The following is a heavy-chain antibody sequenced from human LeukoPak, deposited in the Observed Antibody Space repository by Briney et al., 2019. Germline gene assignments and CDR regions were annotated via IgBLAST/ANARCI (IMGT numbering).Heavy chain of an antibody. CDR2: IYHSGST. V-gene: IGHV4-38-2*02. J-gene: IGHJ6*02. CDR1: GYSISSGYY. D-gene: IGHD6-19*01. Sequence: PSETLSLTCTVSGYSISSGYYWGWIRQPPGRGLEWIGSIYHSGSTYYNPSLKSRVTISVDTSKNQFSLKLSSVTAADTAVYYCARERRQWLINYYYYYGMDVWGQGTTVTVSS. CDR3: ARERRQWLINYYYYYGMDV.